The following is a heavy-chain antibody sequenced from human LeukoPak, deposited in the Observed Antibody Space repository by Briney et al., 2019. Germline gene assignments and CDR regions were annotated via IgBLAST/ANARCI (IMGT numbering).Heavy chain of an antibody. CDR1: GGSISSYY. CDR3: ANHSGSYYWYAFDI. J-gene: IGHJ3*02. V-gene: IGHV4-59*01. D-gene: IGHD1-26*01. Sequence: SETLSLTCTVSGGSISSYYWSWLRRPPGQGLEWIGYIYYSGSTNYNPSLKSRVTISVDTSKNQFSLKLSSVTAADTAVYYCANHSGSYYWYAFDIWGQGTMVTVSS. CDR2: IYYSGST.